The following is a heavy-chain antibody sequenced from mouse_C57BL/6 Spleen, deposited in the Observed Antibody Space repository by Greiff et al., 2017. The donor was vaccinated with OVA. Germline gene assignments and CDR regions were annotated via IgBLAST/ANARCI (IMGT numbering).Heavy chain of an antibody. CDR1: GYTFTDYY. J-gene: IGHJ2*01. Sequence: QVQLQQSGAELVRPGASVKLSCKASGYTFTDYYINWVKQRPGQGLEWIARVYPGSGNTYYHEKFKGKATLTAENSSSTAYMPLSSLTSEDSAVSFGARGITSVVDDFDYWGQGTTLTV. CDR3: ARGITSVVDDFDY. CDR2: VYPGSGNT. V-gene: IGHV1-76*01. D-gene: IGHD1-1*01.